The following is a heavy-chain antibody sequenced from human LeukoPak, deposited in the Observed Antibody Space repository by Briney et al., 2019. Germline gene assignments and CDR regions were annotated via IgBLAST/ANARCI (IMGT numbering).Heavy chain of an antibody. CDR1: GYTFTSYG. Sequence: ASVKVSCKASGYTFTSYGISWVRQAPGQGLEWMGWMNPNSGNTGYAQKFPGRVTMTRNTSISTAYMELSSLRSEDTAVYYCARDTPGYDSLIAFDIWGQGTMVTVSS. V-gene: IGHV1-8*02. CDR3: ARDTPGYDSLIAFDI. CDR2: MNPNSGNT. J-gene: IGHJ3*02. D-gene: IGHD5-12*01.